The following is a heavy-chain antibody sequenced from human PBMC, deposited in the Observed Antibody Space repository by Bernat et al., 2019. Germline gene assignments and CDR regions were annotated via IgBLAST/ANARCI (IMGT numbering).Heavy chain of an antibody. CDR2: ISAYNGNS. J-gene: IGHJ2*01. CDR3: ARDPEPLTGMSYFDL. D-gene: IGHD3-9*01. Sequence: QVQLLQSGTEVKRPGASVKVSCKASGYTFTNYGISWVRQVPGQGLEWMGWISAYNGNSKYAQNVQGRVTMTTDTSTRTAYMDLRSLRSDDTAVYYCARDPEPLTGMSYFDLWGRGTLVTVSS. V-gene: IGHV1-18*01. CDR1: GYTFTNYG.